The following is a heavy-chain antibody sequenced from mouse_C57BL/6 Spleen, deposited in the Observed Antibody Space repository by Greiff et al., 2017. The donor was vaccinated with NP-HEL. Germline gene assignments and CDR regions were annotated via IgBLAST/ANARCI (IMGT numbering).Heavy chain of an antibody. V-gene: IGHV2-9-1*01. CDR3: ARLPHYGSSYEAMDY. D-gene: IGHD1-1*01. CDR2: IWTGGGT. CDR1: GFSFTSYA. Sequence: VKLVESGPGLVAPSQSLSITCTVSGFSFTSYAISWVRQPPGKGLEWLGVIWTGGGTNYNSALKSRLSISKDNSKSQVFLKMNSLQTDDTARYYCARLPHYGSSYEAMDYWGQGASVTVSS. J-gene: IGHJ4*01.